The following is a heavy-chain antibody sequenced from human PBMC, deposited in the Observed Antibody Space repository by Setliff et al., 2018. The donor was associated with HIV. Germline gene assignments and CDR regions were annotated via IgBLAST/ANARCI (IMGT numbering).Heavy chain of an antibody. CDR1: GGTFSNYG. Sequence: SVKVSCKASGGTFSNYGMSWVRQAPGQGLEWMGGIIPISGTATYAQKFQGRVTITTDESTSTAYMELSSLRSKDTAVYYCARAPRDGNNYGYQPYYFDYWGQGTRVTVSS. V-gene: IGHV1-69*05. CDR2: IIPISGTA. D-gene: IGHD4-17*01. J-gene: IGHJ4*02. CDR3: ARAPRDGNNYGYQPYYFDY.